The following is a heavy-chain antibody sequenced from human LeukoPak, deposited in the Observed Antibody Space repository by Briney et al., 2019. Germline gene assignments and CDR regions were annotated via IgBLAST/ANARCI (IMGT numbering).Heavy chain of an antibody. D-gene: IGHD3-3*01. CDR3: AKDGLLEWASRGPFDY. CDR1: GFTFDDYA. CDR2: ISWNSGSM. V-gene: IGHV3-9*01. J-gene: IGHJ4*02. Sequence: PGGSLRLSCAASGFTFDDYAMHWVRQAPGKGLEWVSGISWNSGSMGYADSVKGRFTISRDNAKNSLYLQMNSLRAEDTALYYCAKDGLLEWASRGPFDYWGQGTLVTVSS.